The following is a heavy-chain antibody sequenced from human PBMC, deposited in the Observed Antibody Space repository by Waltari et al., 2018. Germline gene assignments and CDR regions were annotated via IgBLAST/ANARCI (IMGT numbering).Heavy chain of an antibody. CDR3: ARPYDGLYSSSSQGAFDI. Sequence: QVQLQQWGAGLLKPSETLSLTCAVYGGSFSGYYWSWIRQPPGKGLEWIGEINHSGSTNYNPSLKSRVTISVDTSKNQFSLKLSSVTAADTAVYYCARPYDGLYSSSSQGAFDIWGQGTMVTVSS. CDR1: GGSFSGYY. D-gene: IGHD6-6*01. V-gene: IGHV4-34*01. CDR2: INHSGST. J-gene: IGHJ3*02.